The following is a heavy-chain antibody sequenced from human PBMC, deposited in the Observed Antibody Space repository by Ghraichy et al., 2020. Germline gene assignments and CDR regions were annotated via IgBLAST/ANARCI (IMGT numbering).Heavy chain of an antibody. J-gene: IGHJ5*02. V-gene: IGHV4-39*01. CDR1: GGSISSSSYY. Sequence: SETLSLTCTVSGGSISSSSYYWGWIRQPPGKGLEWIGSIYYSGSTYYNPSLKSRVTISVDTSKNQFSLKLSSVTAADTAVYYCARLRYYYDSSGYLVDRRWFDPWGQGTLVTVSS. CDR3: ARLRYYYDSSGYLVDRRWFDP. CDR2: IYYSGST. D-gene: IGHD3-22*01.